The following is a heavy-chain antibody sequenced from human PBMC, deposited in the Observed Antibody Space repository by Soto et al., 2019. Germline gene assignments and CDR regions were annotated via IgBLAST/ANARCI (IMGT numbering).Heavy chain of an antibody. CDR2: IYYSGST. V-gene: IGHV4-59*01. Sequence: SETLSLTCTVSGGSISSYYWSWIRQPPGKGLEWIGYIYYSGSTNYNPSLKSRVTISVDTSKNQFSLKLSSVTAADTAVYYCARVGAVAGTVWFDPWGQGTLVTVSS. D-gene: IGHD6-19*01. CDR3: ARVGAVAGTVWFDP. CDR1: GGSISSYY. J-gene: IGHJ5*02.